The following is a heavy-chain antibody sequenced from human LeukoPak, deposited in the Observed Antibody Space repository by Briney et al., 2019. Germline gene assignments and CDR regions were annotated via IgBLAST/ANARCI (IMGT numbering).Heavy chain of an antibody. CDR3: ARDPNWDSWFDP. V-gene: IGHV4-38-2*01. CDR2: ISHNGNA. CDR1: GYSVGSAYY. D-gene: IGHD3-16*01. J-gene: IGHJ5*02. Sequence: SETLSLTCAVSGYSVGSAYYWVWIRQPPGKGLEWLGTISHNGNAYYNPFLKSRLTMSVDTSKNQFSLNLNSVTAADTAVYFCARDPNWDSWFDPWGQGALVTVSS.